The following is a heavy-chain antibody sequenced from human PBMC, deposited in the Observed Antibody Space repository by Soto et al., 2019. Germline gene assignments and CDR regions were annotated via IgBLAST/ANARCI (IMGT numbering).Heavy chain of an antibody. CDR3: ARLGGSYAVPHFDY. CDR1: SGSISGYY. Sequence: PSETLCLTCTVSSGSISGYYWSWIRQPPGKGLEWMGYIYYSGTTTNYNPSLKSRVTLSVDTSKNQFSLKLSSVTAADTAVYYCARLGGSYAVPHFDYWGQGTLVTVSS. J-gene: IGHJ4*02. CDR2: IYYSGTTT. V-gene: IGHV4-59*08. D-gene: IGHD1-26*01.